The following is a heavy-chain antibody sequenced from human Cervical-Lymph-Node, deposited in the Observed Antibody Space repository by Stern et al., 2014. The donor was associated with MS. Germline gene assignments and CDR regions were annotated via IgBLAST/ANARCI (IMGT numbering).Heavy chain of an antibody. CDR3: ARSKSDCSVGSCHNWFDP. J-gene: IGHJ5*02. D-gene: IGHD2-15*01. V-gene: IGHV1-69*06. Sequence: QVQLVQSGAEVKKPGSSVKVSCKASGGTFSSYAISWVRQAPGQGIEWMGGIIPIFGTANYAQKFQGRVTITADKSTSTAYMELSSLRSEDTAVYYCARSKSDCSVGSCHNWFDPWGQGTLVTVSS. CDR1: GGTFSSYA. CDR2: IIPIFGTA.